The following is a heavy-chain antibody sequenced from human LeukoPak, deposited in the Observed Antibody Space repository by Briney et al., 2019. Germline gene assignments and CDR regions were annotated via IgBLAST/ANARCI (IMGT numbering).Heavy chain of an antibody. V-gene: IGHV3-30-3*01. CDR1: GFTFSSYA. CDR3: AREIGWGTVTTAGY. D-gene: IGHD4-11*01. J-gene: IGHJ4*02. Sequence: PGRSLRLSGAASGFTFSSYAMHWVRQAPGKGLEWVAVISYDGSNKYYTDSVKGRFTISRDNSKNTLYLQMNSLRAEDTAVYYCAREIGWGTVTTAGYWGQGTLVTVSS. CDR2: ISYDGSNK.